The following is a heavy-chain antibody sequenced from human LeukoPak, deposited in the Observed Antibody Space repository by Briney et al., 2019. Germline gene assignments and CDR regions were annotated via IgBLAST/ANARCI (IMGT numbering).Heavy chain of an antibody. CDR3: AKDYIAAIGYSSSWYDSY. V-gene: IGHV3-23*01. D-gene: IGHD6-13*01. Sequence: PGGSLRLSCAASGFTFSSYAMSWVRQAPGKGLEWVSAISGSGGSTYYADSVEGRFTISGDNSKNTLYLQMNSLRAEDTAVYYCAKDYIAAIGYSSSWYDSYWGQGTLVTVSS. CDR2: ISGSGGST. CDR1: GFTFSSYA. J-gene: IGHJ4*02.